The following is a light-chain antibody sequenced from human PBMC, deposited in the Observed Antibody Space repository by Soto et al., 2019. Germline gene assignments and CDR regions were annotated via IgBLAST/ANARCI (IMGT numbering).Light chain of an antibody. CDR3: QQRSYWPVT. CDR1: QSVSSSY. CDR2: GAS. J-gene: IGKJ3*01. Sequence: EIVLTQSPGTLSLSPGERATLSCRASQSVSSSYLAWYQQKPGQAPRLLIYGASNRATGIPARFSGSGSGTDFTLTISSLAPEDFAVYYCQQRSYWPVTFGPGTKVDIK. V-gene: IGKV3D-20*02.